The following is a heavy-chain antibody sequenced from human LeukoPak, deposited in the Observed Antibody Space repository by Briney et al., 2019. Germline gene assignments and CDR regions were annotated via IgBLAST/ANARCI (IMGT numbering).Heavy chain of an antibody. D-gene: IGHD3-22*01. J-gene: IGHJ4*02. CDR1: GGSISSYY. CDR3: ARGFYDSSGYHKYYFDY. V-gene: IGHV4-59*01. CDR2: IYYSGST. Sequence: SETLSLTCTVSGGSISSYYWSWIRQPPGKGLEWIGYIYYSGSTNYNPSLKSRVTISVDTSKNQFSLKLSSVTAADTVVYYCARGFYDSSGYHKYYFDYWGQGTLVTVSS.